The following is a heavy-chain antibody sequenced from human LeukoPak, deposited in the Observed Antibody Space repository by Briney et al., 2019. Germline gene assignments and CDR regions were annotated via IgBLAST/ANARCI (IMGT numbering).Heavy chain of an antibody. Sequence: QSGGSLRLSCAASGFTFDDYAMHWVRQAPGKGLEWVSGISWNSGSIGYADSVKGRFTISRDNAKNSLYLQMNSLRAEDTALYYCAKDIAHSSWYYFDYWGQGTLVTVSS. J-gene: IGHJ4*02. V-gene: IGHV3-9*01. CDR3: AKDIAHSSWYYFDY. CDR2: ISWNSGSI. D-gene: IGHD6-13*01. CDR1: GFTFDDYA.